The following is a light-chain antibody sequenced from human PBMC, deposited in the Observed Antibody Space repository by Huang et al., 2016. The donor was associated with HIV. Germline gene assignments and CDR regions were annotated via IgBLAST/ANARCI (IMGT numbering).Light chain of an antibody. CDR3: QQYITSPET. CDR2: GAS. J-gene: IGKJ2*01. Sequence: EIVLTQSPATLSLSPGDRATLSCRASKTVSSTYLAWYQQKPGQSPRLLIYGASRRATGIPDRVSGSGSGTDFTLTISRLEPEDFAVYYCQQYITSPETFGQGTKLEI. V-gene: IGKV3-20*01. CDR1: KTVSSTY.